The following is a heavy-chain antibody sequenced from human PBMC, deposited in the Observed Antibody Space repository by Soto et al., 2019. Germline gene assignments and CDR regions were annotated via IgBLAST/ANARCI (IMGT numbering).Heavy chain of an antibody. Sequence: EVQLVESGGGLVQPGGSLRVSCETSGFSFSDYGMSWVRQSPGKGMEWVANVQQDGSEENYVDSVKGRFSISRDNARKSVYLQMNSLRGEDTDVYHCAAGRWMVRYWGEGTLVTVSS. CDR3: AAGRWMVRY. D-gene: IGHD5-18*01. V-gene: IGHV3-7*05. CDR1: GFSFSDYG. CDR2: VQQDGSEE. J-gene: IGHJ4*02.